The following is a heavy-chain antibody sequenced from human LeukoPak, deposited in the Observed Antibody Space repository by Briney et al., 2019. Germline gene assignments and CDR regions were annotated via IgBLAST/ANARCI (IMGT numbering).Heavy chain of an antibody. D-gene: IGHD3-10*01. CDR1: GFTFSSYW. V-gene: IGHV3-74*01. Sequence: GGSLRLSCAASGFTFSSYWMHWVRQAPGKGLVWVSRINSDGSSTSYADSVKGRFTISRDNAKNTLYLQMNSLRGEDRARYCIARGFLWFGGGGFDPWGEGTLVTVSS. CDR3: ARGFLWFGGGGFDP. CDR2: INSDGSST. J-gene: IGHJ5*02.